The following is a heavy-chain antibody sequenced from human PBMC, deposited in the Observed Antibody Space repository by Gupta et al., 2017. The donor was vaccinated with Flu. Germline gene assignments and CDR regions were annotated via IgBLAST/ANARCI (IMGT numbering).Heavy chain of an antibody. D-gene: IGHD1-26*01. V-gene: IGHV3-72*01. CDR1: GFTFSDHY. Sequence: EVQLVESGGGLVQPGGSLRLSCAASGFTFSDHYMDWVRQAPGKELEWVGRTRNKANSYTTEYAASVKGRFTISRDDSKNSLYLQMNSLKTEDTAVYYCARGHQWELLPINWGQGTLVTVSS. CDR2: TRNKANSYTT. J-gene: IGHJ4*02. CDR3: ARGHQWELLPIN.